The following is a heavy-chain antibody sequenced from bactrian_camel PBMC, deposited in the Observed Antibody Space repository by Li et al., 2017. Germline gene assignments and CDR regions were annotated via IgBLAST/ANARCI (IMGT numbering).Heavy chain of an antibody. Sequence: HVQLVESGGGSVQAGGSLRLSCVASGYAYCIGWFRQGPGKEREGVGVINPGGSGAHVSDSVKGRFTIFKDSARNTVYLQMNNLQPEDTATYYCAEGRGSRGEHCYSLNYWGQGTQVTVS. J-gene: IGHJ4*01. CDR2: INPGGSGA. CDR1: GYAYC. CDR3: AEGRGSRGEHCYSLNY. V-gene: IGHV3S1*01. D-gene: IGHD6*01.